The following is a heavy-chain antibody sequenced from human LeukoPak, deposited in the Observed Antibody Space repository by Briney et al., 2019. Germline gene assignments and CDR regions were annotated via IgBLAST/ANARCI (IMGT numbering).Heavy chain of an antibody. Sequence: GESLKISCKGSGYSFTSYWIGWVRQMPGKGLEWMGIIYPGDSDTRYSPSFQGQVTISADESISTAYLQWSSLKASDTAMYYCARGLGYCSSTSCYFDYWGQGTLVTVSS. J-gene: IGHJ4*02. CDR1: GYSFTSYW. D-gene: IGHD2-2*01. CDR2: IYPGDSDT. CDR3: ARGLGYCSSTSCYFDY. V-gene: IGHV5-51*01.